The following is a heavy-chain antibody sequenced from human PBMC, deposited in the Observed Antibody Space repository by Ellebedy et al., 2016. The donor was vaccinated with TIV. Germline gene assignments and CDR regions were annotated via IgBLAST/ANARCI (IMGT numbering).Heavy chain of an antibody. CDR1: GFTFTSSA. D-gene: IGHD1-26*01. CDR2: ITPFNGNT. Sequence: SVKVSXXASGFTFTSSAVQWVRQARGQALEWMGWITPFNGNTNYAQKFQGRVTMTRDTSTSTVYMELSSLRSEDTAVYYCARANGENWFDPWGQGTLVTVSS. V-gene: IGHV1-58*01. J-gene: IGHJ5*02. CDR3: ARANGENWFDP.